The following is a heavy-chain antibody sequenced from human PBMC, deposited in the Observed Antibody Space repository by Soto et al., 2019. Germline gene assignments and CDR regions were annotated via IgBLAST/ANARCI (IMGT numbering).Heavy chain of an antibody. CDR1: GFTFSSYA. V-gene: IGHV3-23*01. CDR3: AKDSTNGSSYSSGWFEIYYFDY. CDR2: ISGSGGST. Sequence: GGSLRLSCAASGFTFSSYAMSWVRQAPGKGLEWVSAISGSGGSTYYADSVKGRFTISRDNSKNTLYLQMNSLRAEDTAVYYCAKDSTNGSSYSSGWFEIYYFDYWGQGTLVTVSS. D-gene: IGHD6-19*01. J-gene: IGHJ4*02.